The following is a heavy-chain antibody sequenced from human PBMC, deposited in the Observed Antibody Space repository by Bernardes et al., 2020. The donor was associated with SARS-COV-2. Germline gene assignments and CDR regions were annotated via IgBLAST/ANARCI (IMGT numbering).Heavy chain of an antibody. CDR2: VYYSGST. Sequence: SETLSLTCTVSGVSMRTTTFYWGWIRQPPGKGLEWIGSVYYSGSTYYNPSLDSRVTMSIDTSKNQISLKVTSVTAADTAVYFCARHGWSGYGEVTFFDSWGQGTLVPVSS. CDR1: GVSMRTTTFY. J-gene: IGHJ4*02. CDR3: ARHGWSGYGEVTFFDS. D-gene: IGHD3-3*01. V-gene: IGHV4-39*01.